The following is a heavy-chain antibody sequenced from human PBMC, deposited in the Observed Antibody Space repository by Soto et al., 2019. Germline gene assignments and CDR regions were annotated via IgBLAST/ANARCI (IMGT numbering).Heavy chain of an antibody. CDR1: GFTVSSYG. J-gene: IGHJ4*02. CDR2: ISYDGSNK. CDR3: AKGGRQWLVTSDFNY. D-gene: IGHD6-19*01. Sequence: GGSLRLSCAASGFTVSSYGMHWVRQAPGKGLEWVAVISYDGSNKYYADSVKGRFTISRDSSKNTVSLEMTSLRAEDTAVYYCAKGGRQWLVTSDFNYWGQGALVTVSS. V-gene: IGHV3-30*18.